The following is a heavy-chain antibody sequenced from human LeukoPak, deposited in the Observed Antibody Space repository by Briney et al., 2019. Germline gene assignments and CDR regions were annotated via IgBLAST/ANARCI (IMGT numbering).Heavy chain of an antibody. CDR3: AKQLRAGYYGMDV. Sequence: GGSLRLSCAASGFTFSSYSMSWVRQAPGKGLEWVSAISGSGGSTYYADSVKGRFTISRDNSKNTLYLQMNSLRAEDTAVYYCAKQLRAGYYGMDVWGQGTTVTVSS. D-gene: IGHD6-6*01. V-gene: IGHV3-23*01. J-gene: IGHJ6*02. CDR1: GFTFSSYS. CDR2: ISGSGGST.